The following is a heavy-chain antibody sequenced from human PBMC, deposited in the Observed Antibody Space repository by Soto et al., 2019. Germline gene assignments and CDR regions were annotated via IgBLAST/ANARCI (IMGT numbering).Heavy chain of an antibody. CDR3: ARRAAVAGTSRDNWFDP. D-gene: IGHD6-19*01. CDR2: IYYSGST. CDR1: GGSISSYY. V-gene: IGHV4-59*08. J-gene: IGHJ5*02. Sequence: SETLSLTCTVSGGSISSYYWSWIRQPPGKGLEWIGYIYYSGSTNYNPSLKSRVTISVDTSKNQFSLKLSSVTAADTAVYYCARRAAVAGTSRDNWFDPWGQGTLVTVSS.